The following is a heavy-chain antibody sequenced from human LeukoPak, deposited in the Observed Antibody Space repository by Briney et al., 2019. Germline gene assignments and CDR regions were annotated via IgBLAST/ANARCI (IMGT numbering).Heavy chain of an antibody. Sequence: GSLRLSCAASGFTFSSYGMHWVRQAPGKGLEWVSSISSSSSYIYYADSVKGRFTISRDNAKNSLYLQMNSLRAEDTAVYYCAREARGSLDYWGQGTLVTVSS. V-gene: IGHV3-21*04. CDR3: AREARGSLDY. CDR2: ISSSSSYI. D-gene: IGHD3-10*01. J-gene: IGHJ4*02. CDR1: GFTFSSYG.